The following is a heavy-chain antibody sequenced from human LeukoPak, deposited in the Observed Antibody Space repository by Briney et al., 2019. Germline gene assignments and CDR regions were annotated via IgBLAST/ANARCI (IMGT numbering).Heavy chain of an antibody. V-gene: IGHV1-46*01. CDR3: ARGGSGGTEGYDSSGPFPNFDY. CDR2: INPSDGST. J-gene: IGHJ4*02. D-gene: IGHD3-22*01. Sequence: WASVKVSCKASGYTFTSYYMHWVRQAPGQGLEWMGIINPSDGSTSYAQKFQGRVTMTRDTSTSTVYMELSSLRSEDTAVYYCARGGSGGTEGYDSSGPFPNFDYWGQGTLVTVSS. CDR1: GYTFTSYY.